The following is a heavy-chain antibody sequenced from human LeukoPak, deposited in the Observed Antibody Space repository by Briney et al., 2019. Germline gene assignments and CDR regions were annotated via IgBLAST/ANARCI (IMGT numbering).Heavy chain of an antibody. D-gene: IGHD3-9*01. J-gene: IGHJ4*02. V-gene: IGHV4-59*01. CDR2: IYYSGST. Sequence: SETLSLTCTVSGGSINIYYWSWIRQPPGKGLEWIGYIYYSGSTKYNPSLKSRVTISVDTPKNQFSLNLSSVTAADTALYYCARGGRSDVLTGYYGFDYWGQGTLVTVSS. CDR3: ARGGRSDVLTGYYGFDY. CDR1: GGSINIYY.